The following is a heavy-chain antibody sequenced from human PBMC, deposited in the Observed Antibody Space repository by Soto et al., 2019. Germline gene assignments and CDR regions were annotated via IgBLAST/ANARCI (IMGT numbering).Heavy chain of an antibody. CDR3: ARGRLYYDSSGYYYDALDI. V-gene: IGHV4-31*03. CDR1: GGSISSGGYY. Sequence: QVQLQESGPGLVKPSQTLSLTCSVSGGSISSGGYYWSWIRQHPGKGLEWIGYIYYSGCTYYNPSLKSRVTISVDTSKNQFSLKLSSVTAADTAVYYCARGRLYYDSSGYYYDALDIWGQGTMVTVSS. J-gene: IGHJ3*02. D-gene: IGHD3-22*01. CDR2: IYYSGCT.